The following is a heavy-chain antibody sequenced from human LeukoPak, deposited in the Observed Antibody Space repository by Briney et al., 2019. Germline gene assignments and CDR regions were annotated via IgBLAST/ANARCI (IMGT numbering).Heavy chain of an antibody. CDR3: ASPNDILTGDSYYFDY. Sequence: PGGSLRLSCAASGFTFSSYAMHWVRQAPGKGLEWVAVISYDGSNKYYADSVKGRFTISRDNSKNTLYLQMNSLRAEDTAVYYCASPNDILTGDSYYFDYWGQGTLVTVSS. CDR2: ISYDGSNK. D-gene: IGHD3-9*01. CDR1: GFTFSSYA. V-gene: IGHV3-30-3*01. J-gene: IGHJ4*02.